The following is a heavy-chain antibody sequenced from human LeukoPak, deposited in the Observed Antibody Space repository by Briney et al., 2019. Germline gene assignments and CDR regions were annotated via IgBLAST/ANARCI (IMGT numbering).Heavy chain of an antibody. V-gene: IGHV3-66*01. CDR2: IYSGGST. CDR3: ARGSRVTTRLDAFDI. J-gene: IGHJ3*02. Sequence: TGGSLRLSCAASGFTVSSNYMSWVRQAPGKGLEWVSVIYSGGSTYYADSVKGRFTISRDNSKNTLYLQMNSLRVEDTAVYYCARGSRVTTRLDAFDIWGQGTMVTVSS. CDR1: GFTVSSNY. D-gene: IGHD4-17*01.